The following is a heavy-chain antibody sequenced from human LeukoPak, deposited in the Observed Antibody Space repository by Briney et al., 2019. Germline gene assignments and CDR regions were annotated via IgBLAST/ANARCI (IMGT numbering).Heavy chain of an antibody. CDR2: IYTSGST. CDR3: ARSWCIKVTVRPL. Sequence: SETLSLTCTVSGGSISTYYWSWIRQPPGKGLEWIGYIYTSGSTDYNPSLKSRVTISLDTSNNQFSLNLNSVTAADTAVYYCARSWCIKVTVRPLGGQG. D-gene: IGHD2-8*02. CDR1: GGSISTYY. J-gene: IGHJ1*01. V-gene: IGHV4-4*09.